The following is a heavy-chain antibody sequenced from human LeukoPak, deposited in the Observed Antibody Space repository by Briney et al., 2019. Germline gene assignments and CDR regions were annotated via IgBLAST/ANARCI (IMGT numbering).Heavy chain of an antibody. D-gene: IGHD5-18*01. V-gene: IGHV3-23*01. Sequence: GGSLRLSCAASGFTFSSYGMSWVRQAPGKGLEWVSAISDSGDSTYSADSVKGRFTIPRDNSKNTLYLQMNSVRAEDTAVYYCAKLSGRYSYDYADYWGQGTLVTVSS. J-gene: IGHJ4*02. CDR1: GFTFSSYG. CDR2: ISDSGDST. CDR3: AKLSGRYSYDYADY.